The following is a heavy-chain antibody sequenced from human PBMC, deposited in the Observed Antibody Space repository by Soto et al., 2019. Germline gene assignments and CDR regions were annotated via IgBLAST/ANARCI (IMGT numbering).Heavy chain of an antibody. V-gene: IGHV5-51*01. CDR2: IYPGDSDT. D-gene: IGHD3-3*01. CDR3: ARHTYDFWSGYSDGMDV. CDR1: GYSFTSYW. Sequence: HGESLKISCKGSGYSFTSYWIGWVRQMPGKGLEWMGIIYPGDSDTRYSPSFQGQVTISADKSIGTAYLQWSSLKASDTAMYYCARHTYDFWSGYSDGMDVWGQGTTVTVSS. J-gene: IGHJ6*02.